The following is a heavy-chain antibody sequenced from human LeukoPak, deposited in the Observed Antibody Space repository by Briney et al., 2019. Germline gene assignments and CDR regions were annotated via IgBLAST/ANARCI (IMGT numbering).Heavy chain of an antibody. CDR1: GFTFSSQW. D-gene: IGHD3-10*01. V-gene: IGHV3-7*01. Sequence: PGGSLRLSCAASGFTFSSQWMSWVRQAPGKGLEWVANIKQDGSEKYYVDSVKGRFTISRDNAKNSLYLQMNSLRAEDTAVYYCARDADFGGGAFDIWGQGTMVTVSS. CDR3: ARDADFGGGAFDI. J-gene: IGHJ3*02. CDR2: IKQDGSEK.